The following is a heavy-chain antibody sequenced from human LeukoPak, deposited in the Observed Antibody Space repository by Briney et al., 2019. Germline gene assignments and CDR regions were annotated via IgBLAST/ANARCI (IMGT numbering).Heavy chain of an antibody. D-gene: IGHD1-26*01. CDR3: ARGGGRYYDRPFDY. Sequence: GGSLRLSCAASGFSFSSYWMSWVRQAPGKGLEWVANIMEDGSDKYYVDSVKGRFTISRDNAKNSLILQMNSLRAEDTAVYYCARGGGRYYDRPFDYWGQGTLVIVSS. CDR2: IMEDGSDK. J-gene: IGHJ4*02. V-gene: IGHV3-7*01. CDR1: GFSFSSYW.